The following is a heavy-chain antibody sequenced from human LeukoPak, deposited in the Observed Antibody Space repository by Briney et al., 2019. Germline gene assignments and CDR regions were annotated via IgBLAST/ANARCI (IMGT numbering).Heavy chain of an antibody. V-gene: IGHV3-23*01. CDR1: GFTFNTYS. CDR2: ISGSGGST. CDR3: AKDLRYSGSPRAFDI. J-gene: IGHJ3*02. Sequence: GGSLRLSCEASGFTFNTYSMNWARQAPGKGLEWVSVISGSGGSTYYADSVKGRFTISRDNSKNTLHLQMNSLRAEDTAVYYCAKDLRYSGSPRAFDIWGQGTMVTVSS. D-gene: IGHD1-26*01.